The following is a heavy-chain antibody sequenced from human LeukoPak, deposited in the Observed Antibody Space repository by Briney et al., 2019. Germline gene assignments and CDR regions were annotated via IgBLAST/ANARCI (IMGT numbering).Heavy chain of an antibody. CDR1: GGSISSGAYY. D-gene: IGHD4-17*01. V-gene: IGHV4-30-4*01. J-gene: IGHJ4*02. CDR2: IYYSGST. Sequence: PSQTLSLTCTVSGGSISSGAYYWSWIRQPPGKGLEWIGYIYYSGSTYYNPSLKSRVTISVDTSKNQFSLKLSSVTAADTAVYYCARTASPEYGDYPLLLFDYWGQGTLVTVSS. CDR3: ARTASPEYGDYPLLLFDY.